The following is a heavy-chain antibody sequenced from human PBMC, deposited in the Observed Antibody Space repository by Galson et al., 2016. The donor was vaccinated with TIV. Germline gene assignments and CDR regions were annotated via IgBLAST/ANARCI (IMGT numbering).Heavy chain of an antibody. CDR3: ARAGGSNWNYFDK. V-gene: IGHV3-53*01. Sequence: SLRLSCAASGFAVSTTYISWVRQAPGRGLEWVSVLYVGGATYYTDSVKGRFTISRDNSENTLYLQMDALRAEDTAVYYCARAGGSNWNYFDKWGQGTLVTVSS. J-gene: IGHJ4*02. CDR2: LYVGGAT. D-gene: IGHD1-1*01. CDR1: GFAVSTTY.